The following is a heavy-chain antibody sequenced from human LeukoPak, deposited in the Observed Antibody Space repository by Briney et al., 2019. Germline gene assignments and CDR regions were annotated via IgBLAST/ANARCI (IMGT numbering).Heavy chain of an antibody. Sequence: PSETLPLTCTVSGGSISSSSYYWGWIRQPPGKGLEWIGSIYYSGSTYYNPSLKSRVTISVDTSKNQFSLKLSSVTAADTAVYYCVRRGVQEQTFDIWGQGTMVTVSS. CDR1: GGSISSSSYY. CDR3: VRRGVQEQTFDI. D-gene: IGHD1/OR15-1a*01. J-gene: IGHJ3*02. V-gene: IGHV4-39*01. CDR2: IYYSGST.